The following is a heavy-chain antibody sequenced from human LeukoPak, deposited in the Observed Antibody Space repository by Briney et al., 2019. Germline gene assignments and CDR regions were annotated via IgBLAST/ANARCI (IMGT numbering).Heavy chain of an antibody. Sequence: KPSETLSLTCALYGGSLRVYNWSGVRDPPGRGGEWIGEINHSGSTNYNPSLKSRVTISVDTSKNQFTLKLSSVTAAETAVYYCARVITMIVVVRDYFDYWGQGTLVTVSS. V-gene: IGHV4-34*01. CDR1: GGSLRVYN. CDR2: INHSGST. D-gene: IGHD3-22*01. CDR3: ARVITMIVVVRDYFDY. J-gene: IGHJ4*02.